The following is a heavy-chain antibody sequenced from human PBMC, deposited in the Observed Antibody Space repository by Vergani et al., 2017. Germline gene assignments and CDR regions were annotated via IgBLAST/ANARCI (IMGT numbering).Heavy chain of an antibody. V-gene: IGHV3-33*01. Sequence: QVQLVESGGGVVQPGRSLRLSCAASGFTFSSYGLPWVRQAPGKGFEWVAVMWYDGSNKYYADSVKGRFTISRDSSKNTLYLQMNGLRAEDTAVYYCAGGDGYCAHGGCYMTYYYDMDVWGKGTAVTVSS. CDR3: AGGDGYCAHGGCYMTYYYDMDV. J-gene: IGHJ6*03. CDR1: GFTFSSYG. CDR2: MWYDGSNK. D-gene: IGHD2-8*01.